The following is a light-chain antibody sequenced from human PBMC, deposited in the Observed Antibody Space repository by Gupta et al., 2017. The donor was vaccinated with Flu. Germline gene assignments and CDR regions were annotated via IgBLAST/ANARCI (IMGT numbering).Light chain of an antibody. J-gene: IGLJ3*02. CDR3: ASWDDSLIGLWV. V-gene: IGLV1-47*01. CDR1: SSNIGGNY. Sequence: SVLTQPPSASGTPAPSVTIACPGISSNIGGNYVYWYHQSPGADPKLLIYKNDRRPSGVPGRFSGSKSGTSASLAISGHRSEDEADYYCASWDDSLIGLWVFGGGTKLTVL. CDR2: KND.